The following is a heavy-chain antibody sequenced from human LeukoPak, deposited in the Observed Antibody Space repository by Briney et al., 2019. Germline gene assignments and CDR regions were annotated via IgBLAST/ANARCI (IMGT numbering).Heavy chain of an antibody. V-gene: IGHV5-51*01. CDR3: ARRGEYSNGLDYYFDY. CDR1: GYSFTNYW. J-gene: IGHJ4*02. Sequence: GESLKISCQGSGYSFTNYWIGWVRQVPGKGLEWIGIIYPGDSDTRYSPSFQGQVTISAGKSISTAYLQWSSLKASDTAMYYCARRGEYSNGLDYYFDYWGQGTLVTVSS. CDR2: IYPGDSDT. D-gene: IGHD4-11*01.